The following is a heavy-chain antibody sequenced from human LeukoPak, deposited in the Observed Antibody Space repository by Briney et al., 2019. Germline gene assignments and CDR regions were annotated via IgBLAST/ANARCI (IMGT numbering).Heavy chain of an antibody. V-gene: IGHV1-18*01. CDR1: GYTFTSYG. Sequence: ASVKVSCKASGYTFTSYGISWVRQAPGQGPEWMGWISAYNGNTNYAQKLQGRVTMTTDTSTNTAYMELRSLRSDDTAVYYCASSMYGDAFDIWGQGTMVTVSS. J-gene: IGHJ3*02. CDR2: ISAYNGNT. CDR3: ASSMYGDAFDI. D-gene: IGHD2/OR15-2a*01.